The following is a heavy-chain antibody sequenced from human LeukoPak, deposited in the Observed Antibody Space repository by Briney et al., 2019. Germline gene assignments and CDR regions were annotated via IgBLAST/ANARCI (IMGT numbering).Heavy chain of an antibody. CDR1: GGSISGYY. CDR2: IYYSGST. Sequence: SETLSLTCTVSGGSISGYYWSWIRQPPGKGLEWIGYIYYSGSTNYNPSLKSRVTISVDTSKNQFSLKLSSVTAADTAVYYCARGITLHFDYWGQGTLVTVSS. V-gene: IGHV4-59*01. J-gene: IGHJ4*02. CDR3: ARGITLHFDY. D-gene: IGHD1-14*01.